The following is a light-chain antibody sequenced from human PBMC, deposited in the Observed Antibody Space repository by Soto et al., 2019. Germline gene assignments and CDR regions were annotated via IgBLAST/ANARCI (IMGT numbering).Light chain of an antibody. CDR1: SGDVGGYNL. V-gene: IGLV2-23*02. CDR3: CSYAGNSEV. CDR2: EVT. J-gene: IGLJ1*01. Sequence: QSALTQPASVSVSPGQSITIPCTGTSGDVGGYNLVSWYQQHPGKAPKLMIYEVTERPSGVSNRFSGSKSGNTASLTISGLQPDDEADYYCCSYAGNSEVFGTGTKVTVL.